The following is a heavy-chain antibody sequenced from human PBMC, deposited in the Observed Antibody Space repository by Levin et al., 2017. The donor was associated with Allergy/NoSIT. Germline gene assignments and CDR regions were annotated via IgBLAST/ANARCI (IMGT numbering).Heavy chain of an antibody. J-gene: IGHJ4*02. D-gene: IGHD2-21*02. CDR2: IRSKAYGGTT. Sequence: GGSLRLSCTASGFTFGDYAMSWFRQAPGKGLEWVGFIRSKAYGGTTEYAASVKGRFAISRDDAKSIAYLQMNSLKTEDTAVYYCSRDQGHIVVVTAIPRFDYWGQGTLVTVSS. CDR3: SRDQGHIVVVTAIPRFDY. CDR1: GFTFGDYA. V-gene: IGHV3-49*03.